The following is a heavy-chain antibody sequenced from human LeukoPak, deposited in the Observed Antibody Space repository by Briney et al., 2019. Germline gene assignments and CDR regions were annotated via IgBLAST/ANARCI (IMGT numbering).Heavy chain of an antibody. CDR3: ARDSHDYSYYYMDV. V-gene: IGHV3-30*04. CDR1: GFTFSSYA. Sequence: PGRSLRLSCAASGFTFSSYAMHWVRQAPGKGLEWVAVISYDGSNKYYADSVKGRFTISRDNSKNTLYLQMNSLRAEDTAVYYCARDSHDYSYYYMDVWGKGTTVTVSS. CDR2: ISYDGSNK. J-gene: IGHJ6*03.